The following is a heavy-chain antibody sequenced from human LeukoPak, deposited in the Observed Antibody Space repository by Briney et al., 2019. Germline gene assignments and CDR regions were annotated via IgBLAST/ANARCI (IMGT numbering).Heavy chain of an antibody. CDR1: GFTFSSYT. CDR2: ISGSGGST. CDR3: AKEGVVVPAANLDY. J-gene: IGHJ4*02. V-gene: IGHV3-23*01. D-gene: IGHD2-2*01. Sequence: GGSLRLSCAASGFTFSSYTMSWVRQAPGKGLEWVSAISGSGGSTYYADSVKGRFTISRDNSKNTLYLQMNSLRAEDTAVYYCAKEGVVVPAANLDYWGQGTLVTVSS.